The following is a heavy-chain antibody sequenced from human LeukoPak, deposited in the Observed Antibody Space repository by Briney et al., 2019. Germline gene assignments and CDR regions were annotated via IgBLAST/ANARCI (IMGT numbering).Heavy chain of an antibody. Sequence: PGGSLRLSCAASGFTFSDHYMDWVRQAPGKGLEWVGRSRNKANIYSTTFGKSVKGRVTISRDESENSLYLQLNSLKTEDTGVYYCVRLSRGAMNYYMDVWGKGTTVTISS. CDR1: GFTFSDHY. V-gene: IGHV3-72*01. CDR3: VRLSRGAMNYYMDV. J-gene: IGHJ6*03. D-gene: IGHD3-10*01. CDR2: SRNKANIYST.